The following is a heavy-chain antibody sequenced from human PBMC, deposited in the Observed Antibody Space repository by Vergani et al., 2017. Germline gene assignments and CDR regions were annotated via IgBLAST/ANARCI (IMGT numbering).Heavy chain of an antibody. CDR2: ISGSGGST. CDR1: GFTFSSYA. J-gene: IGHJ6*03. D-gene: IGHD2-2*01. V-gene: IGHV3-23*01. CDR3: ARGSTYCSSTSCYYHYYMDV. Sequence: EVQLLESGGGLVQPGGSLRLSCAASGFTFSSYAMSWVRQAPGKGLEWVSAISGSGGSTYYADSVKGRFTISRANSKNSLYLQMNSLRAEDTAVYYCARGSTYCSSTSCYYHYYMDVWGKGTTVTVSS.